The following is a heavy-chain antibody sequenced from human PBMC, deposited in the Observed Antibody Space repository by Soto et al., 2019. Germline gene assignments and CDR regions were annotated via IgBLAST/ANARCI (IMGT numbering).Heavy chain of an antibody. V-gene: IGHV4-34*01. D-gene: IGHD3-16*02. J-gene: IGHJ5*02. Sequence: SETLSLTCAVYGGSFSGYYWSWIRQPPGKGLEWIGEINHSGSTNYNPSLKSRVTISVDTSKNQFSLKLSSVTAADTAVYCCARGVPLFNMITFGGVIRTWFDPWGQGTLVTVSS. CDR1: GGSFSGYY. CDR2: INHSGST. CDR3: ARGVPLFNMITFGGVIRTWFDP.